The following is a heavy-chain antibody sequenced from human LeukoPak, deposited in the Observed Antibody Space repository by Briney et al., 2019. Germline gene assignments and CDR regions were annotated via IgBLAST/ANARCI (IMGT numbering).Heavy chain of an antibody. J-gene: IGHJ4*02. CDR2: VYFTGAT. D-gene: IGHD6-13*01. CDR3: ARHLSSWYLYYFDY. Sequence: SETLSLTCTVSGGSISSASYYWGWIRQSPGNGLEWIGCVYFTGATFYNPSLKSRVTISVDTSKNQFSLKLSSVTAADTAVYYCARHLSSWYLYYFDYWGQGTLVTVSS. V-gene: IGHV4-39*01. CDR1: GGSISSASYY.